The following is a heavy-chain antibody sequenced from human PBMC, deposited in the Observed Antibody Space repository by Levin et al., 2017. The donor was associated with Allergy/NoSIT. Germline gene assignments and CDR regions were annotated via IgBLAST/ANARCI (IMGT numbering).Heavy chain of an antibody. J-gene: IGHJ5*02. Sequence: ASVKVSCKASGYTFTDHYIHWLRQAPGQGLESMGWINPNTGGTNYAQTFQGRVTMTRDTSISTAYMELNSLKYDDTAIYYCARGSGDLFPWGQGTLVTVSS. V-gene: IGHV1-2*02. CDR1: GYTFTDHY. CDR2: INPNTGGT. CDR3: ARGSGDLFP. D-gene: IGHD1-14*01.